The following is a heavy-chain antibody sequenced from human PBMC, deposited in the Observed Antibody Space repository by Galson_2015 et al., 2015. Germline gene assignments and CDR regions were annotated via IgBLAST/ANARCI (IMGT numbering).Heavy chain of an antibody. Sequence: SLRLSCAASGLTFSNLWMSWVRQAPGKGLEWVANINPDGSVTSYVDSVKGRFTISRDNAKDSLFLQMNSLRVEDTAVYYCAKGVLWGQGTLVTVSS. CDR2: INPDGSVT. J-gene: IGHJ4*02. CDR1: GLTFSNLW. D-gene: IGHD2/OR15-2a*01. V-gene: IGHV3-7*03. CDR3: AKGVL.